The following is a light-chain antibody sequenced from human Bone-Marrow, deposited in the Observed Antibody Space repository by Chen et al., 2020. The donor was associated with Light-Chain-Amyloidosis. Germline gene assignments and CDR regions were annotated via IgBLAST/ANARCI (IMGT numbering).Light chain of an antibody. CDR1: LSISSY. V-gene: IGKV3-11*01. CDR2: DAS. J-gene: IGKJ1*01. Sequence: EIVLTQSPATLSLSPGERATLSCRASLSISSYLAWQQQKPGQAPRLLIYDASNRATGIPARFSGSGSGTDFTLTLSSLEPEDFAVYYCQQRANWPWTFGQGTKVEI. CDR3: QQRANWPWT.